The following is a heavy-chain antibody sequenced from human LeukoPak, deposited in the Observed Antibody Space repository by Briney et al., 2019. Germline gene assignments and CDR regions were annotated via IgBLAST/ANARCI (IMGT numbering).Heavy chain of an antibody. V-gene: IGHV3-21*01. CDR2: TSSSSSYI. D-gene: IGHD6-19*01. J-gene: IGHJ3*02. Sequence: PGGSLRLSCAASGFTFSGYPIHWVRQALGKGLEWVSSTSSSSSYIYYADSVKGRFTISRDNAKNSLYLQMNSLRAEDTAVYYCARTRGGWYADAFDIWGQGTMVTVSS. CDR3: ARTRGGWYADAFDI. CDR1: GFTFSGYP.